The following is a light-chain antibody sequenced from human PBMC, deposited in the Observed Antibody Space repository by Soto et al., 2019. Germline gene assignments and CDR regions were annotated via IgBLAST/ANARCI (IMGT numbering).Light chain of an antibody. J-gene: IGLJ2*01. Sequence: QSVLTQQPSVSGAPGQRVTISCTGSSSNIGAGYDVHWYQQLPGRAPKLLIYGNTNRPSGVPDRFSGSKSGTSASLASTGLQAEDEADYYCLSFDSSLSVVFGGGTKVTVL. CDR3: LSFDSSLSVV. V-gene: IGLV1-40*01. CDR2: GNT. CDR1: SSNIGAGYD.